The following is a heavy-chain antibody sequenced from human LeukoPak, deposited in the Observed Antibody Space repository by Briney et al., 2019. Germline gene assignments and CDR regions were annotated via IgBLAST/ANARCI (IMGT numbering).Heavy chain of an antibody. CDR3: AKDRYSNYGNWFDP. D-gene: IGHD4-11*01. Sequence: PGGSLRLSCAASGFTFSDYAMSWVRQAPGKGLEWVSGISGSGGSKYYADSVRGRFTISRDNSKNTLYLQMNSLRAEDPAVYYCAKDRYSNYGNWFDPWGQGTLVTVFS. CDR2: ISGSGGSK. CDR1: GFTFSDYA. J-gene: IGHJ5*02. V-gene: IGHV3-23*01.